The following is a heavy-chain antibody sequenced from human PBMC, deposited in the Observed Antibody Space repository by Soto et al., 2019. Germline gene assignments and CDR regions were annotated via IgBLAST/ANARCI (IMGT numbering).Heavy chain of an antibody. J-gene: IGHJ5*02. Sequence: QITLKESGPALVKPTQTLTLTCSFSGFSLSTSGVGVGWIRQPPGKALEWLALIYWDDDKRYSPSLKRRLTITKDTSKNQVVLTMTNMDPVDTATYFCAHFDFRSSQFDPWGQGTLVTVSS. CDR2: IYWDDDK. V-gene: IGHV2-5*02. D-gene: IGHD6-13*01. CDR3: AHFDFRSSQFDP. CDR1: GFSLSTSGVG.